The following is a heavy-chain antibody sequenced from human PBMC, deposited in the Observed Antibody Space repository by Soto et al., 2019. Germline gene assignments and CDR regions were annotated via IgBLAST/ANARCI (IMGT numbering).Heavy chain of an antibody. CDR1: GGSISSYY. CDR2: IYSSGST. CDR3: ARRIRVGPYYYYGMDV. J-gene: IGHJ6*02. D-gene: IGHD1-26*01. V-gene: IGHV4-59*01. Sequence: SETLSLTCTVSGGSISSYYWSWILQPPGKGLEWIGYIYSSGSTNYNPSLKSRVTISVDTSKNQFSLKLSSVTAADTAVYYCARRIRVGPYYYYGMDVWGQGTTVT.